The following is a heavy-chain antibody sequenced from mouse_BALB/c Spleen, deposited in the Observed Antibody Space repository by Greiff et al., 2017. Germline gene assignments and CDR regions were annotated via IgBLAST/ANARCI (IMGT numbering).Heavy chain of an antibody. CDR2: INPSSGYT. J-gene: IGHJ3*01. D-gene: IGHD3-2*02. CDR3: AREETAQGFAY. V-gene: IGHV1-7*01. CDR1: GYTFTTNW. Sequence: VQLQQSGAELAKPGASVTLSCKASGYTFTTNWMHWVKQRPGQGLEWIGYINPSSGYTKYNQKFKDKSTLTADKSSSTAYMQLSSLTYEDSAVYYCAREETAQGFAYWGQGTLVTVSA.